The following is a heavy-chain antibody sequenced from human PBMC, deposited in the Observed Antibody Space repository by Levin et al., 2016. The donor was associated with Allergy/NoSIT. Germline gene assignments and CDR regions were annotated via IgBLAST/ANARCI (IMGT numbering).Heavy chain of an antibody. Sequence: WVRQAPGQRLEWMGWINAGNGNTKYSQKFQGRVTITRDTSASTAYMELSSLRSEDTAVYYCARDSRDRDFWSGYYTGYYYMDVWGKGTTVTVSS. J-gene: IGHJ6*03. V-gene: IGHV1-3*01. CDR2: INAGNGNT. CDR3: ARDSRDRDFWSGYYTGYYYMDV. D-gene: IGHD3-3*01.